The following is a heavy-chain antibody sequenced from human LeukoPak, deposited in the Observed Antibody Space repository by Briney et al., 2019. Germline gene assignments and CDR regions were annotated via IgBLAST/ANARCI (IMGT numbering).Heavy chain of an antibody. J-gene: IGHJ4*02. CDR2: IIQERAEK. CDR3: ARVGAWDLQRVFEY. V-gene: IGHV3-7*01. CDR1: GFRFGDYW. D-gene: IGHD1-26*01. Sequence: GGSLRLSCAASGFRFGDYWMTWARHIPGKGLEWVANIIQERAEKHYAESVEGRFNISRDNSKNSLYLEMDSLKVEDTAVYYCARVGAWDLQRVFEYWGQGTLVTVS.